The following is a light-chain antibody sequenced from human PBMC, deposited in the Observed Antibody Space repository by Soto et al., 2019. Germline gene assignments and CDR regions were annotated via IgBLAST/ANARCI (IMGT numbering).Light chain of an antibody. V-gene: IGKV3-11*01. CDR1: QSVSRY. Sequence: EIVLTQSPGTLSLSPGERATLSCRASQSVSRYLAWYQQKPGQAPRLLIYDASTRSTGISARFSGSGSGTDFTLTISSLEPEDFAMYYCHQRSTWPVTFGQGTKVEVK. J-gene: IGKJ1*01. CDR2: DAS. CDR3: HQRSTWPVT.